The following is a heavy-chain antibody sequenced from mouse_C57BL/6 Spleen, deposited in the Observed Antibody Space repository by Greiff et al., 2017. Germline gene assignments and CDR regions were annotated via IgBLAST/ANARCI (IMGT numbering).Heavy chain of an antibody. CDR2: IDPETGGT. D-gene: IGHD1-1*01. CDR1: GYTFTDYE. J-gene: IGHJ4*01. CDR3: TRYYGSREGLMDY. Sequence: VQLKESGAELVRPGASVTLSCKASGYTFTDYEMHWVKQTPVHGLEWIGAIDPETGGTAYNQKFKGKAILTADKSSSTAYMELRSLTSEDSAVYYCTRYYGSREGLMDYWGQGTSVTVSS. V-gene: IGHV1-15*01.